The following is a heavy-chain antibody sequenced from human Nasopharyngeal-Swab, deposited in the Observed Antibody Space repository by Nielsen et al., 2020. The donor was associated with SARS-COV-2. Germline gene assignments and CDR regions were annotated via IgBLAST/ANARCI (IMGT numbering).Heavy chain of an antibody. V-gene: IGHV4-59*01. Sequence: SETLSLTCTVSGCSISSYYWSWIRQPPGKGLEWIGYIYYSGSTNYNPSLKSRVTISVDTSKNQFSLKLSSVTAADTAVYYCARGQLWLDYWGQGTLITVSS. J-gene: IGHJ4*02. D-gene: IGHD5-18*01. CDR2: IYYSGST. CDR1: GCSISSYY. CDR3: ARGQLWLDY.